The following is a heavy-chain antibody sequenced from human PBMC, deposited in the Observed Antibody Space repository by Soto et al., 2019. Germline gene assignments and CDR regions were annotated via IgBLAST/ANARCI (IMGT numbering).Heavy chain of an antibody. CDR3: ARGGSGGWSDY. D-gene: IGHD6-19*01. Sequence: QVQLVQSGAEVKKPGSSVKVSCKASGGTFSSYTISWVRQAPGQGLAWLGRIIPILGIANYAQKFQGRVTITADKSTSTAYMELSSLRSEDTAVDYCARGGSGGWSDYWGQGTLVTVSS. V-gene: IGHV1-69*02. CDR1: GGTFSSYT. CDR2: IIPILGIA. J-gene: IGHJ4*02.